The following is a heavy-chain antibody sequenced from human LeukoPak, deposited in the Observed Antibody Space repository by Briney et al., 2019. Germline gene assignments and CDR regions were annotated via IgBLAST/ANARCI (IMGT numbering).Heavy chain of an antibody. CDR2: ISVSGSRA. V-gene: IGHV3-23*01. CDR3: TKDHDGMHA. Sequence: GGSLRLSCAVSGITLSNYGMSWVRQAPGKGLEWVSVISVSGSRAYYADFVKGRFTVSRDNSKNTVLLQMNSLRVEDTAVYYCTKDHDGMHAWGQGTTVTVSS. CDR1: GITLSNYG. J-gene: IGHJ6*02.